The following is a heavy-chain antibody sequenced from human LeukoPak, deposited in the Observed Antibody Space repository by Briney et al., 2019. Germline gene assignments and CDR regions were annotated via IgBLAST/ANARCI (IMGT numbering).Heavy chain of an antibody. Sequence: GGSLRLSCAASGFTFSSYWMHWVRQAPGKGLVWVSRINSDGSSTSYADSVKGRFTISRDNAKNTLYLQMNSLRAEDTAMYYCARLVGSSWYHEVLFGRDYWGQGTLVTVSS. CDR3: ARLVGSSWYHEVLFGRDY. CDR1: GFTFSSYW. V-gene: IGHV3-74*01. D-gene: IGHD6-13*01. J-gene: IGHJ4*02. CDR2: INSDGSST.